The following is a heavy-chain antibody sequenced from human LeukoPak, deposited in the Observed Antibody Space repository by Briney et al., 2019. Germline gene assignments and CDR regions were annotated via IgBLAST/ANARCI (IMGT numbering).Heavy chain of an antibody. CDR3: ARESSSGYSFDH. D-gene: IGHD3-22*01. Sequence: GGSLRLSCAASGFTFSSYEMIWVRQAPGKGLEWVSYISSSGTTMYCADSVKGRFTISRDNAKNSLYLQMNSLRAEDTAVYFCARESSSGYSFDHWGQGLLVTVSS. CDR1: GFTFSSYE. J-gene: IGHJ4*02. V-gene: IGHV3-48*03. CDR2: ISSSGTTM.